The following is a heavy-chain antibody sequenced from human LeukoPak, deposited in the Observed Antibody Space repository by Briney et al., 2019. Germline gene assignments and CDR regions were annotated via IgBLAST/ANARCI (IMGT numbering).Heavy chain of an antibody. V-gene: IGHV3-23*01. J-gene: IGHJ3*02. CDR2: ISGSGGST. Sequence: GGSLRLSCAASGFTFSSYAMSWVRQAPGKGLEWVSAISGSGGSTYYADSVKGRFTISRDNAKNSLYLQMNSLRAEDTALYYCAKDMSYYDSSGYYPGGAFDIWGQGTMVTVSS. CDR1: GFTFSSYA. CDR3: AKDMSYYDSSGYYPGGAFDI. D-gene: IGHD3-22*01.